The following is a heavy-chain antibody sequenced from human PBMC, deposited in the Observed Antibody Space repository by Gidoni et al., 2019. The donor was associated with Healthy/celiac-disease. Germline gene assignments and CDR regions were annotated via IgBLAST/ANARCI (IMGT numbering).Heavy chain of an antibody. CDR2: IDPSDSYT. Sequence: EVQLVQSGAEVKKPGESLRITCQGSGASFTSYWISWVRQMPGKGLEWMGRIDPSDSYTNYSPSFQVHVTISADKSISTAYLQWSSLKASDTAMYYCARTYYYDSSGYAPFDYWGQGTLVTVSS. J-gene: IGHJ4*02. CDR1: GASFTSYW. CDR3: ARTYYYDSSGYAPFDY. D-gene: IGHD3-22*01. V-gene: IGHV5-10-1*03.